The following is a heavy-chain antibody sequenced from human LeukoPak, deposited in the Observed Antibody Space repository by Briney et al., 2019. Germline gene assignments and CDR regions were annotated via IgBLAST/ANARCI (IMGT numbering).Heavy chain of an antibody. CDR2: INHSGST. D-gene: IGHD3-10*01. V-gene: IGHV4-34*01. Sequence: SETLSLTCAVYGGSFSGYYWSWIRQPPGKGLEWIGEINHSGSTNYNPSLKSRVTISVDTSKNQFSLKLSSVTAADTAVYYCARAPRWFGESLNYFDYWGQGTLVTVSS. J-gene: IGHJ4*02. CDR3: ARAPRWFGESLNYFDY. CDR1: GGSFSGYY.